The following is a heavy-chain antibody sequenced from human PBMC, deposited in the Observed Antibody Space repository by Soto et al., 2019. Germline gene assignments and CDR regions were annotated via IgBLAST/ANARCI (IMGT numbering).Heavy chain of an antibody. CDR2: IYNNETF. D-gene: IGHD6-19*01. CDR3: ARVPLRYSSSHNFDS. CDR1: GAPVSSGSFY. J-gene: IGHJ4*02. V-gene: IGHV4-61*01. Sequence: SETLSLTRSVSGAPVSSGSFYWSWIRQPPGKGLEWIGFIYNNETFNYNPSLKSRVTLSVDTSKHQFSLKLSSVTAADTAVYYCARVPLRYSSSHNFDSWGQGALVTVS.